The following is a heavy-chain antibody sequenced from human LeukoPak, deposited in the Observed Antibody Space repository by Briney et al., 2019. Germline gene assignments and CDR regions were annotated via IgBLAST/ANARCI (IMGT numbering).Heavy chain of an antibody. J-gene: IGHJ4*02. Sequence: GESLQISCKGSGYSFTSYWIGWVRQMPGKGLEWMGIIYPGDSDTRYSPSFQGQVTISADKSISTAYLQWSSLKASDTAMYYCARYYYGSGSSNYFDYWGQGTLVTVSS. CDR2: IYPGDSDT. V-gene: IGHV5-51*01. CDR3: ARYYYGSGSSNYFDY. D-gene: IGHD3-10*01. CDR1: GYSFTSYW.